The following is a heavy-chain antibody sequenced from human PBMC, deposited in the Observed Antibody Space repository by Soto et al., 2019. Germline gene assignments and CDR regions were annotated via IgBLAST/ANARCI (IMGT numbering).Heavy chain of an antibody. D-gene: IGHD3-10*01. CDR1: GGTFSSYA. CDR3: TRDRLRVGEFPSGGLDV. Sequence: QVQLVQSGAEVKKPGSSVKVSCKASGGTFSSYAISWVRQAPGQGLEWMGGIIPIFGSANYAQKFQGRVTITADESTSTAYMELSSLRTEDTAVYYGTRDRLRVGEFPSGGLDVWGQGTTGTVSS. J-gene: IGHJ6*02. V-gene: IGHV1-69*01. CDR2: IIPIFGSA.